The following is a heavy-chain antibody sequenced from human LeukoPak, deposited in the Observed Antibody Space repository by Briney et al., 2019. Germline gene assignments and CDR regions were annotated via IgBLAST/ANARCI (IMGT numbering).Heavy chain of an antibody. CDR1: GFTFSSYA. J-gene: IGHJ4*02. D-gene: IGHD5-12*01. CDR2: ISYDGSNK. Sequence: PGRSLRLSCAASGFTFSSYAMHWVRQAPGKGLEWVAVISYDGSNKYYADSVKGRFTISRDNSKNTLHLQMNSLRAEDTAVYYCARTRYSGYDYAYWGQGTLVTVSS. CDR3: ARTRYSGYDYAY. V-gene: IGHV3-30-3*01.